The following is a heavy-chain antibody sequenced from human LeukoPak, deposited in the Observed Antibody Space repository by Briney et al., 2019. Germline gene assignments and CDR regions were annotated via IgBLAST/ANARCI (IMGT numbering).Heavy chain of an antibody. CDR2: ISSSGSTI. D-gene: IGHD5-24*01. V-gene: IGHV3-11*01. CDR1: GFTFSDYY. CDR3: ARDEDGYKGVGYYYYMDV. J-gene: IGHJ6*03. Sequence: KTGGSLRLSCAASGFTFSDYYMTWIRQAPGKGLEWVSYISSSGSTIKYADSVKGRFTFSRDNAKNSLYLQMNSLRAEDTAVYYCARDEDGYKGVGYYYYMDVWGKGTTVTVSS.